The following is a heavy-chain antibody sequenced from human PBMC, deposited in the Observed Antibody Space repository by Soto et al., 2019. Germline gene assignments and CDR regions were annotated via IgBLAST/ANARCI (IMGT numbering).Heavy chain of an antibody. D-gene: IGHD1-1*01. V-gene: IGHV1-18*01. CDR3: ARGRTVSSIGPLLV. CDR1: GYNFFDYG. J-gene: IGHJ1*01. CDR2: VSPKSGNT. Sequence: QIPLVQSGAEVKKPGASVKVSCKASGYNFFDYGVSWVRQAPGQGLEWMGWVSPKSGNTDDARKVQGRVTMTIDISTSTAYMELRGLISDDTGVYYCARGRTVSSIGPLLVWGQGTLVSVSS.